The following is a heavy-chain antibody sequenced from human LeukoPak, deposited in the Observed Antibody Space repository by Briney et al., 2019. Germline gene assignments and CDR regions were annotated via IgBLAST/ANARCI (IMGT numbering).Heavy chain of an antibody. CDR1: GFTFSSYG. V-gene: IGHV3-33*01. CDR3: ARVRNDLDY. D-gene: IGHD1-1*01. J-gene: IGHJ4*02. Sequence: GGSLRLSCAASGFTFSSYGMHWVRQAPGKGLEWVALIGYDGTNEYYADSVKGRFTISRDNAKNTLYLQMNSLRVEDTAVYYCARVRNDLDYWGQGTLVTVSS. CDR2: IGYDGTNE.